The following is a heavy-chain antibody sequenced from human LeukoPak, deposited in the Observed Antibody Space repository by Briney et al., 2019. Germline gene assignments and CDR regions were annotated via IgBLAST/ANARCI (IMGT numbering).Heavy chain of an antibody. J-gene: IGHJ4*02. CDR3: AALDHGHDY. Sequence: GGSLRLSCATSGFTFSTYTMIWVRQAPGKGLEWVSSIPSSTSYIYYADSVRGRFTVSRDNAKNSLYLQMNSLRAEDTAVYYCAALDHGHDYWGQGTLVTVSS. V-gene: IGHV3-21*06. CDR1: GFTFSTYT. CDR2: IPSSTSYI.